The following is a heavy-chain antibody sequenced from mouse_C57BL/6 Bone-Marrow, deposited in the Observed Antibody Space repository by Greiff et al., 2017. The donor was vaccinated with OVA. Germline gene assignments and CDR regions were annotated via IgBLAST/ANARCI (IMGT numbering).Heavy chain of an antibody. CDR2: INPYNGGT. CDR3: ARSAYDYVY. V-gene: IGHV1-19*01. J-gene: IGHJ2*01. CDR1: GYTFPDYY. D-gene: IGHD2-4*01. Sequence: SGPVLVKPGASVKMSCKASGYTFPDYYMNWVKQSHGKSLEWIGVINPYNGGTSYNQKFTGKPTLTVDQSSSTAYMELNSLASEDSEVYYCARSAYDYVYWGQGTTLTVSS.